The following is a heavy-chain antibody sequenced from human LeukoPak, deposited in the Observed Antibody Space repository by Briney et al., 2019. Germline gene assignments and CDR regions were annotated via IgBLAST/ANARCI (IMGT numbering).Heavy chain of an antibody. V-gene: IGHV4-59*08. CDR2: IYYSGST. CDR1: GCTISSYY. Sequence: SETLSLTCTVSGCTISSYYWSWIRQPPGKGLEWIGYIYYSGSTNYNPSLKSRLTISVDTSKNQFSLKLSSVTAADTAVYYCARTLNDSGQGALVTVSS. J-gene: IGHJ4*02. CDR3: ARTLND.